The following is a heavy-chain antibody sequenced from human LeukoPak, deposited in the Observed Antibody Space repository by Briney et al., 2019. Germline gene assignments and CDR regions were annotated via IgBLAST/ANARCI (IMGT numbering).Heavy chain of an antibody. CDR2: VSQGGTI. CDR1: DDSINSGYF. CDR3: ARVNFYSYGRFDP. Sequence: PSETLSLTCTVSDDSINSGYFWGWIRQPPGKGLEWIGSVSQGGTIHYNPSLKSRVTISIDTSKNQFSLSLSSMTAAGTAMYYCARVNFYSYGRFDPWGQGTLVTVSS. V-gene: IGHV4-38-2*02. J-gene: IGHJ5*02. D-gene: IGHD5-18*01.